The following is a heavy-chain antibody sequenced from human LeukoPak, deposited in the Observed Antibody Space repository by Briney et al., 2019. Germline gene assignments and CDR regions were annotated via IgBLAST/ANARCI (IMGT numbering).Heavy chain of an antibody. Sequence: SETLSLTCTVSGGSISTSNYYWGWIRQPPGKGLEWIGNIFYSGSTYYSPSIRSLVTISLDTSRNQFSLKLNSVTAADTAVYYCARLSGSYSSLFGYYYYYMDVWGKGTTVTISS. CDR1: GGSISTSNYY. CDR2: IFYSGST. J-gene: IGHJ6*03. CDR3: ARLSGSYSSLFGYYYYYMDV. V-gene: IGHV4-39*07. D-gene: IGHD1-26*01.